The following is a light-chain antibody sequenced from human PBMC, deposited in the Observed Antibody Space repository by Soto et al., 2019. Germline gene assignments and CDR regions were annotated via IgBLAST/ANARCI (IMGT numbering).Light chain of an antibody. V-gene: IGKV1-5*03. J-gene: IGKJ1*01. Sequence: DIQMTQSPSTLSASVGDRVTITCRASQSISSWLAWYQQKPGKAPKLLIYKASSLERGVPSRFSGSGSGTESPLTISSLQPDDFATYYCQQYNSSQTFGQGTKVEIK. CDR2: KAS. CDR1: QSISSW. CDR3: QQYNSSQT.